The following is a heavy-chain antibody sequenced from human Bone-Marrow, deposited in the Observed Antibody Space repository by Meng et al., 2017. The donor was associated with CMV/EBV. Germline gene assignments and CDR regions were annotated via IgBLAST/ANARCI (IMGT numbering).Heavy chain of an antibody. CDR2: INEDGRIT. Sequence: VRLVGSGGGLIQPGGSLRLSCEDSGFTFSNYWMHWVRQVPGEGLVWVSRINEDGRITSYADSVKGRFTISRDNARNTLYLQMNSLRADDSAVYYCARDLSGSRDYWGRGTLVTVSS. CDR1: GFTFSNYW. V-gene: IGHV3-74*01. D-gene: IGHD1-26*01. CDR3: ARDLSGSRDY. J-gene: IGHJ4*02.